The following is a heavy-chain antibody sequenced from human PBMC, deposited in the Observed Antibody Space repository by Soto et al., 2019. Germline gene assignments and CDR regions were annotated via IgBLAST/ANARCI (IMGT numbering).Heavy chain of an antibody. V-gene: IGHV1-2*04. CDR3: AREDAVKCSGGSCYSAGMDV. CDR1: GYTFTGYY. CDR2: INPNSGGT. J-gene: IGHJ6*02. Sequence: ASVKVSCKASGYTFTGYYMHWVRQATGQGLEWMGWINPNSGGTNYAQKFQGWVTMTRDTSISTAYMELSRLRSDDTAVYYCAREDAVKCSGGSCYSAGMDVWGQGTTVTVSS. D-gene: IGHD2-15*01.